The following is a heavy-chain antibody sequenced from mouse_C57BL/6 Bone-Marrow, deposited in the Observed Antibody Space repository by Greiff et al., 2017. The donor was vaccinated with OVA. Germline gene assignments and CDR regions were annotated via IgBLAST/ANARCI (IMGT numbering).Heavy chain of an antibody. Sequence: QVQLQQPGAELVRPGSSVKLSCKASGYTFTSYWMDWVKQRPGQGLEWIGNIYPSDSETHYNQKFKDKATLTGDKSSSTAYMQLSSLTSEDSAVDYSARGGDYTVGATRFDYWGQGTMVTVSA. CDR2: IYPSDSET. D-gene: IGHD1-1*01. V-gene: IGHV1-61*01. CDR1: GYTFTSYW. CDR3: ARGGDYTVGATRFDY. J-gene: IGHJ3*01.